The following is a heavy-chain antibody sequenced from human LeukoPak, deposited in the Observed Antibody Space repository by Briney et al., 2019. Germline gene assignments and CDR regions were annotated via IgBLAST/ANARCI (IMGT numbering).Heavy chain of an antibody. J-gene: IGHJ4*02. D-gene: IGHD3-9*01. CDR1: GFTFSSYS. V-gene: IGHV3-49*04. CDR2: IRSRAYGGTA. Sequence: PGGSLRLSCAASGFTFSSYSMNWVRQAPGKGLEWVGFIRSRAYGGTAEYAASVKGRFTISRDDSKSVAYLQMDSLKTEDTAVYYCTREIRYFDWFQADYWGQGTLVTVSS. CDR3: TREIRYFDWFQADY.